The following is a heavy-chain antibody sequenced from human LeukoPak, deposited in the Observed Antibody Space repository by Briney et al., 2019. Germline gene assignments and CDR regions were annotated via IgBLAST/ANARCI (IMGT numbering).Heavy chain of an antibody. D-gene: IGHD3-16*02. V-gene: IGHV4-4*09. J-gene: IGHJ2*01. CDR2: IYTSGST. CDR3: ARQSSFWYFDL. CDR1: GGSISTYY. Sequence: SETLSLTCTVSGGSISTYYWSWIRQPPGKGLDWIGYIYTSGSTKYNPSLKSRVNISIDTSKNQFSLKLRSVTAADTAVYYCARQSSFWYFDLWGRGTLVTVSS.